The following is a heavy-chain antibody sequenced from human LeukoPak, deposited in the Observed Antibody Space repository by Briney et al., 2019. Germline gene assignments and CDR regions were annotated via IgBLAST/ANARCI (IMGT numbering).Heavy chain of an antibody. Sequence: ASVKVSCKASGYTFTSYGISWVRQAPGQGLEWMGWISAYSGSTNYAQKLQGRVTMTIDTSTSTAYMELRSLRSEDTAVYYCARGLRYFDWRLDPWGHGTLVTVSS. CDR1: GYTFTSYG. J-gene: IGHJ5*02. CDR3: ARGLRYFDWRLDP. D-gene: IGHD3-9*01. V-gene: IGHV1-18*01. CDR2: ISAYSGST.